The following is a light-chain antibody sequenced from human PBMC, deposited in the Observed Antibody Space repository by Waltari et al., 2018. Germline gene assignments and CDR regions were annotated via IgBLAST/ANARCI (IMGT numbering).Light chain of an antibody. CDR1: STYRGGYTY. Sequence: QSALTQPRSVSGSPGQAVTIPCTGTSTYRGGYTYVPWYQQHPGKVPHPMIYDASQRPSGIPDRFSGSKSGNTASLTISGLQAEDEADYYCCSYGGSYTWVFGGGTRLTVL. CDR2: DAS. V-gene: IGLV2-11*01. J-gene: IGLJ3*02. CDR3: CSYGGSYTWV.